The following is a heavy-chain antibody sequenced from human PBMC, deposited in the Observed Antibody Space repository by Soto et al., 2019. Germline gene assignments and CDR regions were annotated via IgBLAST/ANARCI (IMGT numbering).Heavy chain of an antibody. CDR1: GAIFTSIL. CDR3: ASKAACGGDCYAFDS. J-gene: IGHJ4*02. CDR2: IIPLFGTA. Sequence: QVYLVQSGAGVKKPGSSVKISSKASGAIFTSILINWVHQAAGQGLEWMGGIIPLFGTANYAEKFQGRVTITADKSTKTEYMELTSLRSEDTAVYYCASKAACGGDCYAFDSWGQGTLVTVSS. D-gene: IGHD2-21*02. V-gene: IGHV1-69*06.